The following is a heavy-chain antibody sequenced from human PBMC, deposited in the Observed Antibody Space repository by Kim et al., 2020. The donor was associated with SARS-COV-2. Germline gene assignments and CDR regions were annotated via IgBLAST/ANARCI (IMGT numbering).Heavy chain of an antibody. CDR3: AKDMSLYEIFGLVTGFDY. Sequence: GGSLRLSCAASGFTFDDYAMHWVRQAPGKGLEWVSGISWNSGSIAYADSVKGRFTISRDNAKNSLYLQMNSLRAEDTALYYCAKDMSLYEIFGLVTGFDYWGQGTLVTVSS. D-gene: IGHD3-3*01. J-gene: IGHJ4*02. CDR2: ISWNSGSI. CDR1: GFTFDDYA. V-gene: IGHV3-9*01.